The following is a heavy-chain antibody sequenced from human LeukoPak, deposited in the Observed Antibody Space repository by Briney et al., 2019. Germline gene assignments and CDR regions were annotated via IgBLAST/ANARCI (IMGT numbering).Heavy chain of an antibody. J-gene: IGHJ4*02. CDR3: ARDGPGIAAAGFGY. D-gene: IGHD6-13*01. V-gene: IGHV3-48*01. CDR2: ISSSSSTI. Sequence: PGGSLRLSCAASGFTFSSYSMNWVRQAPGKGLEWVSYISSSSSTIYYADSVKGRFTISRDNAKNSLYLQMNSLRAEDTAVYYCARDGPGIAAAGFGYWGQGTLVTVSS. CDR1: GFTFSSYS.